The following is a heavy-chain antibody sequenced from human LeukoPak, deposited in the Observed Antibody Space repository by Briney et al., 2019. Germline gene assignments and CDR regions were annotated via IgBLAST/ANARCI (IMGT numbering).Heavy chain of an antibody. CDR3: ARDTQDYGDYAPWFAP. Sequence: APVKGSCKASGYTFTIYGISWGRQAPGQGRECRGGICAYNGNTNYAQKLQSRVTMTTDTSTSKVYMELRSLRSDDTAVYYCARDTQDYGDYAPWFAPWGQGTLVTVSS. D-gene: IGHD4-17*01. J-gene: IGHJ5*02. CDR2: ICAYNGNT. V-gene: IGHV1-18*01. CDR1: GYTFTIYG.